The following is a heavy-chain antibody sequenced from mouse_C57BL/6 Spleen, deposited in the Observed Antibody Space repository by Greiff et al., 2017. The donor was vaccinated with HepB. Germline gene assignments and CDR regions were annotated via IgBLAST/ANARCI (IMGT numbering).Heavy chain of an antibody. CDR1: GFTFSDYG. CDR2: ISSGSSTI. CDR3: ARPDYYGLYFDY. D-gene: IGHD1-2*01. V-gene: IGHV5-17*01. Sequence: EVKLVESGGGLVKPGGSLKLSCAASGFTFSDYGMHWVRQAPEKGLEWVAYISSGSSTIYYADTVKGRFTISRDNAKNTLFLQMTSLRSEDTAMYYCARPDYYGLYFDYWGQGTTLTVSS. J-gene: IGHJ2*01.